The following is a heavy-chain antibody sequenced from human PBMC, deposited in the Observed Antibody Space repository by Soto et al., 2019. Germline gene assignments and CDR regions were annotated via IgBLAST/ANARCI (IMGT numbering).Heavy chain of an antibody. D-gene: IGHD3-16*02. CDR2: ISANNGNT. J-gene: IGHJ4*02. V-gene: IGHV1-18*04. CDR1: GYTFTSCG. Sequence: GASVKVSCKASGYTFTSCGISWVRQAPGQGLEWMGWISANNGNTNYAQKLQGRVTMTTDTSTSTAYMELRSLRSDDTAVYYCARAPPVWGSYRYIYWGQGTLVTVSS. CDR3: ARAPPVWGSYRYIY.